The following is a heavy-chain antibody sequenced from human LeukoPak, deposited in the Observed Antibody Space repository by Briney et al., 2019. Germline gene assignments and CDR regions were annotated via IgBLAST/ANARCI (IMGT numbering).Heavy chain of an antibody. CDR1: GDSVSSNSAA. CDR2: TYYRSKWYN. D-gene: IGHD2/OR15-2a*01. V-gene: IGHV6-1*01. Sequence: SPTLSLTCAISGDSVSSNSAAWSWIRQSPSRGLEWLGRTYYRSKWYNDYAASVKSRITINPDTSKNQFSLQLNSVTPEDTAVYYCSRQNSNWLDPWGQGTLVTVSS. CDR3: SRQNSNWLDP. J-gene: IGHJ5*02.